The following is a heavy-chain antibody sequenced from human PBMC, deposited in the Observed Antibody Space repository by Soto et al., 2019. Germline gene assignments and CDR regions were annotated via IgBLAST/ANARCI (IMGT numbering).Heavy chain of an antibody. V-gene: IGHV3-30*18. Sequence: QVQLVESGGGVVQPGRSLRLSCAASGFTFSSYGMHWVRQAPGKGLEWVAVISYDGSNKYYADSVKGRFTISRDNSKHTLYLQMNSLRAEDTAVYYCAKEQTDDQWGQGTLVSVAS. CDR2: ISYDGSNK. J-gene: IGHJ4*02. CDR1: GFTFSSYG. CDR3: AKEQTDDQ.